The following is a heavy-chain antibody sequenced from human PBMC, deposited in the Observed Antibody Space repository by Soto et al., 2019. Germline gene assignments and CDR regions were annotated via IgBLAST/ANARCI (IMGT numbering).Heavy chain of an antibody. CDR3: AKFRGPSYSYYYMDV. D-gene: IGHD3-16*01. Sequence: EVQLLESGGGLVQPGGSLRLSCAASGFTFGTYAMNCLRQAPGRGLECVSFISGSGRTTYYADSVKGRFTVSRDNSKNTMYLQMNSLRAEDTALYYCAKFRGPSYSYYYMDVWGKGTTVTVSS. J-gene: IGHJ6*03. CDR2: ISGSGRTT. V-gene: IGHV3-23*01. CDR1: GFTFGTYA.